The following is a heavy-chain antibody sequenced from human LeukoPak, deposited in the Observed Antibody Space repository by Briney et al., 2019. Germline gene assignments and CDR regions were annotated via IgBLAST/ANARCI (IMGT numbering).Heavy chain of an antibody. Sequence: QPGGSLRLSCSASGFTVSSNYMSWVRQAPGKGLEWVSVIYSGGSTYYADSVKGRFTISRDNSKNTLYLQMNSLRTEDTALYYCANTVGVTAFLAYWGQGTLVTVSS. J-gene: IGHJ4*02. D-gene: IGHD2-21*02. CDR3: ANTVGVTAFLAY. V-gene: IGHV3-66*02. CDR1: GFTVSSNY. CDR2: IYSGGST.